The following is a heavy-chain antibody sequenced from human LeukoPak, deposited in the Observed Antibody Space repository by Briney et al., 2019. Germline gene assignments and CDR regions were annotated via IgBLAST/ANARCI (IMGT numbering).Heavy chain of an antibody. CDR2: ISSSSSTT. CDR3: ARYQNDFWSGYSGAWNY. J-gene: IGHJ4*02. CDR1: GFTFSSYS. Sequence: PGGSLRLSCAASGFTFSSYSMNWVRQAPGKGLEWVSYISSSSSTTYYADSVKGRFTISRDNAKNSLYLQMNSLRDEDTAVYYCARYQNDFWSGYSGAWNYWGQGTLVTVSS. D-gene: IGHD3-3*01. V-gene: IGHV3-48*02.